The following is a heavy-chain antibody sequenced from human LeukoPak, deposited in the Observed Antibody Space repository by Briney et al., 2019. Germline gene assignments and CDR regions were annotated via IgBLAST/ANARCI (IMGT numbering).Heavy chain of an antibody. CDR3: ARGYCTSTSCSENRYYFDS. V-gene: IGHV4-61*02. D-gene: IGHD2-2*01. CDR2: IYSSGST. Sequence: SETLSLPCTVSGGSITSAGYSWGWIRQPAGKGLEWIGRIYSSGSTNSNPSLKSRVTISVDTSKNQFSLKLRSVTAADTAVYFCARGYCTSTSCSENRYYFDSWGQGALVTVSS. J-gene: IGHJ4*02. CDR1: GGSITSAGYS.